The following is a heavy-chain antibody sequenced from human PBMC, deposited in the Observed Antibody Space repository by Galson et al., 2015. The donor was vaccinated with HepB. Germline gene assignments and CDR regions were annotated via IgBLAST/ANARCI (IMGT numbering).Heavy chain of an antibody. V-gene: IGHV3-21*04. Sequence: SLRLSCAASGFTFSSYSMNWVRQAPGKGLEWVSSISSSSSYIYYADSVKGRFTISRDNAKNSLYLQMNSLRAEDTAVYYCAREGGGYCSSTSCSTGLYYYYYGMDVWGQGTTVTVSS. CDR1: GFTFSSYS. CDR3: AREGGGYCSSTSCSTGLYYYYYGMDV. J-gene: IGHJ6*02. D-gene: IGHD2-2*01. CDR2: ISSSSSYI.